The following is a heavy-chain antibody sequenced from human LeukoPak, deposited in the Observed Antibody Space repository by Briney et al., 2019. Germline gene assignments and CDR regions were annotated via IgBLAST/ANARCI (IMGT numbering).Heavy chain of an antibody. V-gene: IGHV4-39*01. D-gene: IGHD3-22*01. CDR3: ARHSPDYDSSGYNLFDY. Sequence: SETLSLTCTVSGGSISSSSYYWGWIRQPRGKGLEWIGSIYYSGSTYYNPSLKSRVTISVDTSKNQFSLKLSSVTAADTAVYYCARHSPDYDSSGYNLFDYWGQGTLVTVSS. CDR2: IYYSGST. J-gene: IGHJ4*02. CDR1: GGSISSSSYY.